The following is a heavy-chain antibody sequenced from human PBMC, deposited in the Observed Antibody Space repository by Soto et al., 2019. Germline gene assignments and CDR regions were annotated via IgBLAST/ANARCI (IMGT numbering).Heavy chain of an antibody. CDR3: AKNRGSGSPYYYNMGV. V-gene: IGHV3-23*01. CDR1: GFTFRTYA. CDR2: ISGSTGKT. Sequence: PGGSLRLSCAARGFTFRTYAMSWFRQAPGKGLEWVSVISGSTGKTYYADSVKGRFTISRDNSKNTLSLQMNSLRGEDTAVYFCAKNRGSGSPYYYNMGVWGQGTMVTVSS. J-gene: IGHJ6*02. D-gene: IGHD3-10*01.